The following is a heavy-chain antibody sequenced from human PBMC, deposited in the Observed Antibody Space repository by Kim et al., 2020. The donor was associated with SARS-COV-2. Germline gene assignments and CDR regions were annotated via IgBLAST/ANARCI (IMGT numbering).Heavy chain of an antibody. V-gene: IGHV4-34*01. J-gene: IGHJ4*02. D-gene: IGHD3-10*01. CDR3: ARGRGSGSGSYKGLKPTPIHF. Sequence: SETLSLTCAVYNGSFSDYYWTWVRQAPGKGLEWIGDISHSGSTNYKPALTSRVIISIDTSKTQSSLNLTSGTAADTAVYYCARGRGSGSGSYKGLKPTPIHFWGQGTLVTVSS. CDR1: NGSFSDYY. CDR2: ISHSGST.